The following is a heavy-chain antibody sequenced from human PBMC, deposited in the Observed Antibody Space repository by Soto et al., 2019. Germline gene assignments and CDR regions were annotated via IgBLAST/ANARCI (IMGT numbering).Heavy chain of an antibody. Sequence: EVQLVESGGGLIQPGGSLRLSCAASGFSVSNNRVSWVRQAPGKGLEWVSVIYTSGSTSYADSVRGRFTISRDNSKNTLYVQMNSLRAEDTAVYYCARERSGSITEYWGQGTLVTVSS. V-gene: IGHV3-53*01. D-gene: IGHD3-3*02. CDR2: IYTSGST. CDR3: ARERSGSITEY. J-gene: IGHJ4*02. CDR1: GFSVSNNR.